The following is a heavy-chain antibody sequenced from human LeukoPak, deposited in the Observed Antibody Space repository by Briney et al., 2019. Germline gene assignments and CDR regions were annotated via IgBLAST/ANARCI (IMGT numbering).Heavy chain of an antibody. CDR3: ARGEPMVRGVSYYYYYMDV. V-gene: IGHV4-4*07. CDR1: GVSISSYY. Sequence: SETLSLTCTVSGVSISSYYWSWMRQPAGKGLEWIGRIHTSGSTNYNPSLKSRVTMSVDTSKNQFSLKLSSVTAADTAVYYCARGEPMVRGVSYYYYYMDVWGKGTTVTISS. CDR2: IHTSGST. J-gene: IGHJ6*03. D-gene: IGHD3-10*01.